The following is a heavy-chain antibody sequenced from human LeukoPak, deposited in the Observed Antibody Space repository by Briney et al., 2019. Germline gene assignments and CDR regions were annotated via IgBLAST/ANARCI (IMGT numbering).Heavy chain of an antibody. CDR2: VDPEDGET. Sequence: ASVKISCKVSGYTFTDYYMHWAQQAPGKGLEWMRLVDPEDGETIYAEKFQGRVTITADTSTDTAYMELSSLRSEDTAVYYCATVHSSSWYFAIDYWGQGTLVTVSS. D-gene: IGHD6-13*01. CDR3: ATVHSSSWYFAIDY. CDR1: GYTFTDYY. V-gene: IGHV1-69-2*01. J-gene: IGHJ4*02.